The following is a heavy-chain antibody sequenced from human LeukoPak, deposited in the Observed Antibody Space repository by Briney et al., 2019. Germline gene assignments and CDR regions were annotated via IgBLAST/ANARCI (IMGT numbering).Heavy chain of an antibody. V-gene: IGHV1-18*01. CDR1: GYTFTSYG. CDR2: ISAYNGNT. J-gene: IGHJ3*02. CDR3: ARDFGLAPRKPVFGVVRIAFDI. D-gene: IGHD3-3*01. Sequence: GASVKVSCKASGYTFTSYGISWVRQAPGQGLEWMGWISAYNGNTNYAQKLQGRVTMTTDTSTSTAYMELRSLRSDDTAVYYCARDFGLAPRKPVFGVVRIAFDIWGQGTMVTVSS.